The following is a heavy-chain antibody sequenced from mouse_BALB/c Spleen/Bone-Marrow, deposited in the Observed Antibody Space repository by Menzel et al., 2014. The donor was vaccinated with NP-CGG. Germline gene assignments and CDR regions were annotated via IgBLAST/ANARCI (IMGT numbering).Heavy chain of an antibody. J-gene: IGHJ4*01. D-gene: IGHD1-1*01. CDR3: ASLLRIYYAMDY. CDR1: GDSITSGY. CDR2: ISYSGST. V-gene: IGHV3-8*02. Sequence: EVKLQESGPSLVKPSQTLSLTCSVTGDSITSGYWNWARKFPGNKLEYMGYISYSGSTYYNPSLKSRISITRDTSKNQYYLQVNSVTTEDTATYYCASLLRIYYAMDYWGQGTSVTVSS.